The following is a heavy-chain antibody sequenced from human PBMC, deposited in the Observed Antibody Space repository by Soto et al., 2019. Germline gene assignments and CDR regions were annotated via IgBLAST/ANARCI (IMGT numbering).Heavy chain of an antibody. CDR3: ARESYYDFWRRSNWFDP. J-gene: IGHJ5*02. D-gene: IGHD3-3*01. Sequence: ASVKVSCKASGYTFTSYGISWVRQAPGQGLEWMGWISAYNGNTNYAQKLQGRVTMTTDTSTSTAYMELRSLRSDDTAVYYCARESYYDFWRRSNWFDPWGQGTLVTVSS. CDR1: GYTFTSYG. CDR2: ISAYNGNT. V-gene: IGHV1-18*01.